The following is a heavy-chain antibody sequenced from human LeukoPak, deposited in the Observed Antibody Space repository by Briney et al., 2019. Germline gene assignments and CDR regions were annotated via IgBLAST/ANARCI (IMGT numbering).Heavy chain of an antibody. CDR3: ARDGLPYRAGGWFDP. D-gene: IGHD3-16*01. CDR2: IKEDGSEK. J-gene: IGHJ5*02. CDR1: GFTISSHW. Sequence: PGGSLKLSCAASGFTISSHWMSWVRQAPGKGLEWVANIKEDGSEKYYVDSVKGRFTISRDNAKNSLYLQMNSLRGEDTAVYYCARDGLPYRAGGWFDPWGQGTLVTVSS. V-gene: IGHV3-7*03.